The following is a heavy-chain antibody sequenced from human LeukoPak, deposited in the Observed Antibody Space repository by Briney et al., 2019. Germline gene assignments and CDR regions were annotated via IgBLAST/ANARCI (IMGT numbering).Heavy chain of an antibody. Sequence: GGSLRLSCGASGFNFPNYAMSWVRQAPGKGLQWVSVISGSTYYADSVKGRFTISRDNSKNTLYLQMNSLRAEDTAVYYCAREPGRGMVATKTDYWGQGPLVTVSS. J-gene: IGHJ4*02. CDR2: ISGST. CDR1: GFNFPNYA. CDR3: AREPGRGMVATKTDY. D-gene: IGHD5-12*01. V-gene: IGHV3-66*01.